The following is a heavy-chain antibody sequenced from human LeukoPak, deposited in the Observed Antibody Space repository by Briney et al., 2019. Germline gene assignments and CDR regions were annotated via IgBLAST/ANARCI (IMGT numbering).Heavy chain of an antibody. Sequence: ASVKVSYKVSGYTLTELSMHWVRQAPGKGLEWMGGFDPEDGETIYAQKFQGRVTMTEDTSTDTAYMELSSLRSEDTAVYYSASLVTAIRGVDWFDPWGQGTLVTVSS. CDR2: FDPEDGET. D-gene: IGHD2-21*02. CDR1: GYTLTELS. CDR3: ASLVTAIRGVDWFDP. V-gene: IGHV1-24*01. J-gene: IGHJ5*02.